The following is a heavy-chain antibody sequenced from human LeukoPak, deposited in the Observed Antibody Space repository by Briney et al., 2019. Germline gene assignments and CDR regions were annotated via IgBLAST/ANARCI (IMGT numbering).Heavy chain of an antibody. CDR2: IKPRTGGI. V-gene: IGHV1-2*06. CDR3: ARVATKFQMLYPDF. J-gene: IGHJ4*02. D-gene: IGHD3-16*02. CDR1: GYTFSDHY. Sequence: ASVTVSLKTSGYTFSDHYIYWVRQTPKQGLGWRGLIKPRTGGIDYAENFQGRVTMTRDTSISTAYLELRSDDTAVYYWARVATKFQMLYPDFWGQGSLVTVSS.